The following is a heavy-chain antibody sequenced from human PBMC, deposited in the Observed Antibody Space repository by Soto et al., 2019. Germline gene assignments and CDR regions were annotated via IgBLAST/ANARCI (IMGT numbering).Heavy chain of an antibody. J-gene: IGHJ4*02. CDR2: IIPIFGTA. CDR1: GGTFSSYA. Sequence: ASVKVSCTASGGTFSSYAISWVRQAPGQGLEWMGGIIPIFGTANYAQKFQGRVTITADESTSTAYMELSSLRSEDTAVYYCARVNEIGVITPVFDYWGQGTLVTVSS. V-gene: IGHV1-69*13. D-gene: IGHD3-22*01. CDR3: ARVNEIGVITPVFDY.